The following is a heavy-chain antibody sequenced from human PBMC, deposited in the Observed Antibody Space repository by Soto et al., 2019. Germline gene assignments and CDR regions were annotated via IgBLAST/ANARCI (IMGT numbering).Heavy chain of an antibody. CDR3: ATYYYGSGSYYGPLIGVDY. J-gene: IGHJ4*02. CDR2: IYYSGST. D-gene: IGHD3-10*01. CDR1: GGSISSGDYY. Sequence: LSLTCTVSGGSISSGDYYWSWIRQPPGKGLEWIGYIYYSGSTYYNPSLKSRVTISVDTSKNQFSLKLSSVTAADTAVYYCATYYYGSGSYYGPLIGVDYWGQGTLVTVSS. V-gene: IGHV4-30-4*01.